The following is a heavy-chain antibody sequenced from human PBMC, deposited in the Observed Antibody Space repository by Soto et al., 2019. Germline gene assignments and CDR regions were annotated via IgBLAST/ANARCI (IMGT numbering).Heavy chain of an antibody. D-gene: IGHD4-17*01. Sequence: QVQLVQSGAEVKKPGSSVRVSCKASGGTLNSYTISWVRQAPGQGLEWMGGIIPVFGTTDYAQRFQGRVTITAGRSTGTAYLDLFSLRSEDTAIYYCSINNTYGRGDFWGQGNLVTVSS. CDR3: SINNTYGRGDF. J-gene: IGHJ4*02. CDR2: IIPVFGTT. CDR1: GGTLNSYT. V-gene: IGHV1-69*01.